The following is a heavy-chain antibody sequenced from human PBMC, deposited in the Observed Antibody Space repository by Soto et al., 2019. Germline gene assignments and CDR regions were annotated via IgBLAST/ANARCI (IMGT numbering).Heavy chain of an antibody. Sequence: QVQLQESGPGLVKPSETLSLTCTVSGGSISSYYWSWIRQPPGKGLEWIGYIYYSGSTTYNPSLTSRVTISVDTSKNQFSLKLSSVTAADTAVYYCARGGSGSYSSWFDPWGQGTLVTVSS. CDR1: GGSISSYY. J-gene: IGHJ5*02. CDR2: IYYSGST. D-gene: IGHD3-10*01. V-gene: IGHV4-59*08. CDR3: ARGGSGSYSSWFDP.